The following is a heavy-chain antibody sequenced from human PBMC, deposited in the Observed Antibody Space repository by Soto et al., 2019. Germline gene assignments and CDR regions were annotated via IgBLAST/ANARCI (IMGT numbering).Heavy chain of an antibody. CDR1: GYTFTGYY. D-gene: IGHD3-22*01. Sequence: GASVKVSCKASGYTFTGYYIHWVRQAPGQGLEWIGWINPSTGGTKHSQKFQGRVTMTRDTSISTGYMELSRLRSDDTAVYYCARAFLNYDSSGHYWGQGTLVTVSS. CDR2: INPSTGGT. V-gene: IGHV1-2*02. CDR3: ARAFLNYDSSGHY. J-gene: IGHJ4*02.